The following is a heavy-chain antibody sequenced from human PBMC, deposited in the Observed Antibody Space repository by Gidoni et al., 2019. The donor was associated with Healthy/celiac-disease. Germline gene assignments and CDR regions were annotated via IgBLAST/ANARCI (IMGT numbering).Heavy chain of an antibody. V-gene: IGHV3-48*01. Sequence: EVQLVESGGGLVQPGGYLRLSCAASGFTFRTYSMNWVRQAPGKGLECVSYISSSSSTIYYADSVKGRFTISRDNAKNSLYLQMNSLRAEGTAVYYCARVGRSAAKGGRKAARPDVDYYYYMDVWGKGTTVTVSS. CDR2: ISSSSSTI. CDR3: ARVGRSAAKGGRKAARPDVDYYYYMDV. CDR1: GFTFRTYS. J-gene: IGHJ6*03. D-gene: IGHD6-6*01.